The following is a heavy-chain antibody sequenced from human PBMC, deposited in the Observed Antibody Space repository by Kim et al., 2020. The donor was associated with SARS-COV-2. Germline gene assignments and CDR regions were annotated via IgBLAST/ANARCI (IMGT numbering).Heavy chain of an antibody. J-gene: IGHJ2*01. Sequence: SETLSLTCAVSGGAISSYYWSWILHPPPRRLEWSGDIIYNSGTTYNTSLKNRRVISADNSKNQLSFLLTSFTTAATAVVYYSARPSSNSRWYFDLWGRGT. CDR1: GGAISSYY. D-gene: IGHD7-27*01. CDR2: IIYNSGT. V-gene: IGHV4-59*08. CDR3: SARPSSNSRWYFDL.